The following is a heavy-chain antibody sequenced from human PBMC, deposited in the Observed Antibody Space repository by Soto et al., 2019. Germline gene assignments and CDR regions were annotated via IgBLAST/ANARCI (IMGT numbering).Heavy chain of an antibody. CDR3: ARDDCSSTSCYPDY. CDR2: IWYDGSNK. Sequence: HPGGSLRLSCAASGFTFSSYGMHWVRQAPGKGLEWVAVIWYDGSNKYYADSVKGRFTISRDNSKNTLYLQMNSLRAEDTAVYYCARDDCSSTSCYPDYWSQGTLVTVSS. V-gene: IGHV3-33*01. D-gene: IGHD2-2*01. J-gene: IGHJ4*02. CDR1: GFTFSSYG.